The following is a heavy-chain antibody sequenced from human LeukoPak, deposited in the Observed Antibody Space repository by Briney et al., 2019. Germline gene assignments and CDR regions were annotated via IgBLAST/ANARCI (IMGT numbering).Heavy chain of an antibody. CDR2: IYPGDSDT. D-gene: IGHD3-9*01. V-gene: IGHV5-51*01. CDR1: GYSFTSYW. CDR3: ARASPNYDILTGPLGGWFDP. Sequence: GESLKISCNGSGYSFTSYWIGWVRQMLGKGLEWMGIIYPGDSDTRYSPSFQGQVTISADKSISTAYLQWSSLKASDTAMYYCARASPNYDILTGPLGGWFDPWGQGTLVTVSS. J-gene: IGHJ5*02.